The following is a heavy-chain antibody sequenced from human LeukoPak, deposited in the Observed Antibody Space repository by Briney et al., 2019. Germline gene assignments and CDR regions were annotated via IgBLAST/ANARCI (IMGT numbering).Heavy chain of an antibody. Sequence: AGGFLRLSCAASGFTSSSYSMKRVRHAPGEGLELGSSSCSSSSSKNCADSVKGRFTISRDNAKNSLYLQMNSLRAEDTALYYCARDRRGGGSTSCYIYWGQGTLVTVSS. V-gene: IGHV3-21*04. J-gene: IGHJ4*02. CDR2: SCSSSSSK. D-gene: IGHD2-2*02. CDR3: ARDRRGGGSTSCYIY. CDR1: GFTSSSYS.